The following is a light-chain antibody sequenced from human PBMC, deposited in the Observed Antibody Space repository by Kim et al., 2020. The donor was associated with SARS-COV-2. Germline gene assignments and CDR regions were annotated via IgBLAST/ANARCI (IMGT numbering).Light chain of an antibody. Sequence: ETVLTQSPVTLSLSPGDRATLSCRASQPISKDFLAWYQQKLGQPPRLLIYHPSVRASDVPVRFSGSGSATEFTLTIKSWEPEDFAVYYCQRYGGPPPYPFDQGTKLEI. CDR2: HPS. J-gene: IGKJ2*01. V-gene: IGKV3-20*01. CDR3: QRYGGPPPYP. CDR1: QPISKDF.